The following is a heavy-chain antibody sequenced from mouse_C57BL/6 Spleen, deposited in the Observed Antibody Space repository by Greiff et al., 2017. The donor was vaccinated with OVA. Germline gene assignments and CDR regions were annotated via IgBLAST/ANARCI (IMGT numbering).Heavy chain of an antibody. J-gene: IGHJ4*01. CDR3: ARDGGSPYYYAMDY. D-gene: IGHD2-3*01. Sequence: EVQLQQSGPELVKPGASVKMSCKASGYTFTDYNMHWVKQSHGKSLEWIGYINPNNGGTSYNQKFKGKATLTVNKSSSTAYMELRSLTSEDSAVYYCARDGGSPYYYAMDYWGQGTSVTVSS. V-gene: IGHV1-22*01. CDR2: INPNNGGT. CDR1: GYTFTDYN.